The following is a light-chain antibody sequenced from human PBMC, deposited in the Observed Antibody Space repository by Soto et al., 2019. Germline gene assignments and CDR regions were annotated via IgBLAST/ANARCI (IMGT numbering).Light chain of an antibody. Sequence: VLTHSPSTLSLSPRERATLSCRASQSIHTSLAWYQQKSGKPPRLVIYDSTLRANGVPDRFGGSRSGTEFTLTINSLEPEDFAVYYCQQRNVWPPITFGQGTRLEIK. CDR2: DST. CDR1: QSIHTS. J-gene: IGKJ5*01. V-gene: IGKV3-11*01. CDR3: QQRNVWPPIT.